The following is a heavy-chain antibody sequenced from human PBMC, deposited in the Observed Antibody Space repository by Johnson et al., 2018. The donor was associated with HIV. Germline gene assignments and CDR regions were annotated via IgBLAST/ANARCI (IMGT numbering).Heavy chain of an antibody. J-gene: IGHJ3*02. Sequence: QMLLVESGGGVVQPGRSLRLSCAASGFTFSSYAMHWVRQAPGKGLEWVAVISYDGSNKYYADSVKGRFTISRDNSKDTLYLQMNNLTTEDTAVYYCARDPSYDMAHTDGFDIWGQGTMVTVSS. D-gene: IGHD3-22*01. V-gene: IGHV3-30*04. CDR1: GFTFSSYA. CDR3: ARDPSYDMAHTDGFDI. CDR2: ISYDGSNK.